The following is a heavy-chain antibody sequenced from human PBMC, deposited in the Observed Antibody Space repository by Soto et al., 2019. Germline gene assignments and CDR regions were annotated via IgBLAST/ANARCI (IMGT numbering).Heavy chain of an antibody. V-gene: IGHV1-46*03. CDR2: INPSGGST. CDR1: GYTFTSYY. CDR3: ARETPLFTIVRGVIGRKWFDP. Sequence: QVQLVQSGAEVKKPGASVKVSCKASGYTFTSYYMHWVRQAPGQGLEWMGIINPSGGSTSYAQKFQGQVTMARDTATRTVYMELSRLRSEDPAVYYCARETPLFTIVRGVIGRKWFDPWGQGTLVTVSS. D-gene: IGHD3-10*01. J-gene: IGHJ5*02.